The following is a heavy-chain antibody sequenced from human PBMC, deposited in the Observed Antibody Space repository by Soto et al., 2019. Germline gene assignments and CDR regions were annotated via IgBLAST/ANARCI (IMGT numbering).Heavy chain of an antibody. CDR3: AKSRYSDSSGDVYDY. CDR2: IGGSGRTT. J-gene: IGHJ4*02. V-gene: IGHV3-23*01. Sequence: EVQLLESGGGLVQPGGSLSLSCAASACTFNNYAMSWVRQAPGKGLEWVSGIGGSGRTTYYADSVKGRFTISRDNSNNTLFLQMNSLRAEDTAVYYCAKSRYSDSSGDVYDYWGQGTLVTVSS. CDR1: ACTFNNYA. D-gene: IGHD3-22*01.